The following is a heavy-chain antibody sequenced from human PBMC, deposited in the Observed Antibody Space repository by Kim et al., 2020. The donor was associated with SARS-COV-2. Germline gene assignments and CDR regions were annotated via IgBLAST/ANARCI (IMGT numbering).Heavy chain of an antibody. J-gene: IGHJ4*01. CDR3: AKAGGVYCSGGSCYVNY. Sequence: GGSLRHSCAASGFTFSSYGMHWVRQAPGKGLEWVAVISYDGSNKYYADSVKGRFTISRDNSKNTLYLQMNSLRAEDTAVYYCAKAGGVYCSGGSCYVNY. V-gene: IGHV3-30*18. CDR2: ISYDGSNK. D-gene: IGHD2-15*01. CDR1: GFTFSSYG.